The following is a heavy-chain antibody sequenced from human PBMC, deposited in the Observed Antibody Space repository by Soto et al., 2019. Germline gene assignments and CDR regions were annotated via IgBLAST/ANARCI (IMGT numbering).Heavy chain of an antibody. J-gene: IGHJ6*02. V-gene: IGHV4-59*12. CDR1: GGSISSDY. CDR3: ARDFTDSSGPTLGMGV. CDR2: IHYSGST. Sequence: SETLSLTCTVSGGSISSDYWSWIRQPPGKGLEWIGYIHYSGSTNHNPSLKSRVTISVDTSKNEFSLKLSSVTAADTAVYYCARDFTDSSGPTLGMGVWGQGTTVTVSS. D-gene: IGHD6-19*01.